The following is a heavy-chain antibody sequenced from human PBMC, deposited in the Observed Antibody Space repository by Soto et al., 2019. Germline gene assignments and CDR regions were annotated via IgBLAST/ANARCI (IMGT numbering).Heavy chain of an antibody. CDR3: ATSSGTNQDIYYYYYGMDV. J-gene: IGHJ6*02. Sequence: GASVKVSCKVSGYTLTELSMHWVRQAPGKGLEWMGGFDPEDGETIYAQKFQGRVTMTEDTSTDTAYMELSSLRSEDTAVYYCATSSGTNQDIYYYYYGMDVWGQGTTVTVSS. CDR1: GYTLTELS. V-gene: IGHV1-24*01. D-gene: IGHD1-1*01. CDR2: FDPEDGET.